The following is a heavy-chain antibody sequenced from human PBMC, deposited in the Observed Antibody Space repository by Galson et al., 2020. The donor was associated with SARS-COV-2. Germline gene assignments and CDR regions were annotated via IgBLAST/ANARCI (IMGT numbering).Heavy chain of an antibody. CDR3: ATKGPVRGEFLDY. V-gene: IGHV1-46*01. Sequence: GESLKISCKASGYTFTSYYMHWVRQAPGQGLEWMGIINPSGGSTSYAQKFQGRVTMTRDTSTSTVYMELSSLRSEDTAVYYCATKGPVRGEFLDYWGQGTLVTVSS. CDR1: GYTFTSYY. CDR2: INPSGGST. J-gene: IGHJ4*02. D-gene: IGHD3-10*01.